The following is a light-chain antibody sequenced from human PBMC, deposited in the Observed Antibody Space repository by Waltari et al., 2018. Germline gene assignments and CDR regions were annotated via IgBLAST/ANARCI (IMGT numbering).Light chain of an antibody. V-gene: IGLV2-11*01. CDR2: DVT. J-gene: IGLJ3*02. CDR1: TSDVGGYNY. Sequence: SALTQPRSVSGSPGQSVTISCTGTTSDVGGYNYVSWYQHHPGKAPKLMIFDVTQRPSGVPDRFSGSKCANTASLTISGLQAEDEADYYCCSFAGTYTWVFGGGTKVTVL. CDR3: CSFAGTYTWV.